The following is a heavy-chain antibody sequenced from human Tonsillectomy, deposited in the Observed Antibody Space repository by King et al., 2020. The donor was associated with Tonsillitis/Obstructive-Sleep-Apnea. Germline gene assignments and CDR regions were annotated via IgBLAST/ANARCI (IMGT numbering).Heavy chain of an antibody. V-gene: IGHV4-61*01. Sequence: VQLQESGPGLVKPSETLSLTCTVSGGSVSSGSYYWSWIRQPPGKGLEWIGYIYYSGSTNYNPSLKSRVTISVDTSKIQISLKLSSVTAAETAVYYCSRAWDHTYYYYYMDVWGKGTTVTVSS. J-gene: IGHJ6*03. D-gene: IGHD1-26*01. CDR2: IYYSGST. CDR3: SRAWDHTYYYYYMDV. CDR1: GGSVSSGSYY.